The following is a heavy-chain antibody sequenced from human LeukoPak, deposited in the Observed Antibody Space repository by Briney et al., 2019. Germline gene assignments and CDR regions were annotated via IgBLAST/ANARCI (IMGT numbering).Heavy chain of an antibody. CDR1: GFTFNDYD. V-gene: IGHV3-13*01. J-gene: IGHJ3*02. CDR3: SRGGQRAGYAFDI. CDR2: LHTAGDA. Sequence: GGSLRLSCAAAGFTFNDYDMHWVRQVTGKGLEWVSSLHTAGDAHYSVSVRGRFIISRDRSKTSFYLQMNSLSAEDSAMYYCSRGGQRAGYAFDIWGQGTVVTVSS.